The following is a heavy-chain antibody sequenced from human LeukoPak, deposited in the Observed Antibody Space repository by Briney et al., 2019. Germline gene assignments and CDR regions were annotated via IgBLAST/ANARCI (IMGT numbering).Heavy chain of an antibody. CDR3: ARVGLPLGYCSGGSCPSYYYYMDV. V-gene: IGHV1-18*01. J-gene: IGHJ6*03. Sequence: ASVKVSCKASGYTFTSYSISWVRQAPGQGLEWMGWISAYNGNTNYAQKLQGRVTMTTDTSTSTAYMELRSLRSDDTAVYYCARVGLPLGYCSGGSCPSYYYYMDVWGKGTTVTISS. CDR2: ISAYNGNT. D-gene: IGHD2-15*01. CDR1: GYTFTSYS.